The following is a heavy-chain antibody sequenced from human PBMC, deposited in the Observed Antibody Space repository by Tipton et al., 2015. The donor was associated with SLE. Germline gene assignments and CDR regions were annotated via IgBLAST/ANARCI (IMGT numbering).Heavy chain of an antibody. J-gene: IGHJ6*03. V-gene: IGHV4-59*02. D-gene: IGHD2-8*01. CDR1: GVSVTNYY. CDR3: ARESFANDFFYYMDV. Sequence: GLVKPSETLSLTCTVSGVSVTNYYWSWIRQPPGKRLEWIGFIQGRENTNYNPSLESRVTISVDTSKNQFSLQLTSVTAADTAIYYCARESFANDFFYYMDVLGKGTTVTVSS. CDR2: IQGRENT.